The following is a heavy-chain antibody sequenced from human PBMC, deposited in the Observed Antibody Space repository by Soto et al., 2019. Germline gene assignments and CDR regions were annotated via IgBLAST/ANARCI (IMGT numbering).Heavy chain of an antibody. CDR2: IYWDDSK. CDR3: AHAYGGRSLT. CDR1: GFSLTTDSVG. J-gene: IGHJ5*02. V-gene: IGHV2-5*02. Sequence: QITLKESGPTLVKPTQTLTLTCTFSGFSLTTDSVGVGWIRQPPGEALEWLAVIYWDDSKTYRPSLESRLTIAKDTSKTQVALTMTNMDSLDTATYYCAHAYGGRSLTWGQGTVVTVSS. D-gene: IGHD4-17*01.